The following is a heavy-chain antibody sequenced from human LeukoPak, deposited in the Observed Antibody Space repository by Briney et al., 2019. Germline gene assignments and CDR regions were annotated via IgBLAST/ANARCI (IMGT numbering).Heavy chain of an antibody. Sequence: ETSETLSLTCTVSGGSVNKGPHYWGWIRQPPGKGLEWIGSILYSGNTYYNASLKSRVTISVDTSKNQFSLKLSSVTAADTAVYFCATFSTNWYSDYWAREPWSPSPQ. CDR1: GGSVNKGPHY. J-gene: IGHJ4*02. D-gene: IGHD6-13*01. CDR2: ILYSGNT. V-gene: IGHV4-39*01. CDR3: ATFSTNWYSDY.